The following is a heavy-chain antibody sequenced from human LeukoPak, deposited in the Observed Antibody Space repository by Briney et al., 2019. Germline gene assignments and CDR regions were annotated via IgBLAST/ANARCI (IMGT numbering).Heavy chain of an antibody. J-gene: IGHJ4*02. Sequence: PSETLSLTCAVYGGSFSGYYWSWIRQPPGKGLEWIGEINHSGSTNYNPSLKSRVTISVDTSKNQFSLKLSSVTAADTAVYYCARGLAAAESPFDYWGQGTLVTVSS. CDR2: INHSGST. CDR1: GGSFSGYY. CDR3: ARGLAAAESPFDY. D-gene: IGHD6-13*01. V-gene: IGHV4-34*01.